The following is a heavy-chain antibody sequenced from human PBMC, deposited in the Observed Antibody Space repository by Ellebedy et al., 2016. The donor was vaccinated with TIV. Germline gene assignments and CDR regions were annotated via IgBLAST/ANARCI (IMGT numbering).Heavy chain of an antibody. CDR1: GYPFLNYG. J-gene: IGHJ4*02. D-gene: IGHD2-2*01. CDR2: ISAYNGNT. Sequence: AASVKVSCKASGYPFLNYGVSWVRQAPGQGLEWVGWISAYNGNTKYGQKFQGRISLTTDTSMGTAYMELRSLRSDDTGVYFCARDVPADAAALLDYWGQGTRVTVSS. CDR3: ARDVPADAAALLDY. V-gene: IGHV1-18*04.